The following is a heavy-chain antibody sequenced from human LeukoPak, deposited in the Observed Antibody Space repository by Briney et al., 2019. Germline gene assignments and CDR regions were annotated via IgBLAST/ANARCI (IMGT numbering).Heavy chain of an antibody. Sequence: GGSLRLSCAASGFTFSSYAMNWVRQAPGKGLEWVSTISGSGDSTYYADSVKGRFTISRDNSESTLYVNMSSLRAEDTAVYYCAKQRGCTYGYPFDSWGQGTLVTVSS. D-gene: IGHD5-18*01. J-gene: IGHJ4*02. CDR3: AKQRGCTYGYPFDS. CDR1: GFTFSSYA. CDR2: ISGSGDST. V-gene: IGHV3-23*01.